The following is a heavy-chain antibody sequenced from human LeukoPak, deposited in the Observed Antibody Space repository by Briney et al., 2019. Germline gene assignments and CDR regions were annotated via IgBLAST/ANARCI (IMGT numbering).Heavy chain of an antibody. V-gene: IGHV4-59*08. CDR3: ARHPSSYFGY. CDR1: GGSISSYY. CDR2: ISYSGTT. Sequence: PSETLSLTCTVSGGSISSYYWSWIRQPPGKGLEWIGYISYSGTTKYNPSLKSRVATAIDTSKNQFSLKLNSVTAANTAVYYCARHPSSYFGYWGQGTLVTVSP. J-gene: IGHJ4*02. D-gene: IGHD2-2*01.